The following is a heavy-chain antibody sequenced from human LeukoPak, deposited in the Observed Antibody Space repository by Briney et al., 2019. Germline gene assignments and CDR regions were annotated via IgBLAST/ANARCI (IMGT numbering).Heavy chain of an antibody. J-gene: IGHJ3*02. D-gene: IGHD3-10*01. V-gene: IGHV3-7*01. CDR2: IKQDGSDK. CDR1: GFTFSRYW. CDR3: ARGVRGVIDAFDI. Sequence: GGSLRLSCAASGFTFSRYWMSWVRQAPGKGLEWVANIKQDGSDKYYVDSVKGRFTISRDNAETSLYLQMNSLRAEDTAVYYCARGVRGVIDAFDIWGQGTMVTVSS.